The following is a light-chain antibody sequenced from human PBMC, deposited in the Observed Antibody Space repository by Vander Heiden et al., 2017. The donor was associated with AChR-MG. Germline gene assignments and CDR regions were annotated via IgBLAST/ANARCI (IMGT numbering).Light chain of an antibody. CDR3: AAWDDSLNAVL. V-gene: IGLV1-44*01. CDR1: TSNIGSDS. Sequence: QSVLTQPPSASGTPGQRVTIPCSGGTSNIGSDSVQWYQRLPGTAPRLLIYYNDQRPSGVPDRFSGSKSGTSASLAISGLQSEDEADYFCAAWDDSLNAVLFGGGTKLTVL. CDR2: YND. J-gene: IGLJ2*01.